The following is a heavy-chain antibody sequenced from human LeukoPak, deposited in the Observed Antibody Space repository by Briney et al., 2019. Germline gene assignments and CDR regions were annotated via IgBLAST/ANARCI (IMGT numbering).Heavy chain of an antibody. CDR2: IYYSGST. D-gene: IGHD5-18*01. CDR3: ANEGDTAMDY. CDR1: GGSISSSSYY. Sequence: SETLSLTCTVSGGSISSSSYYWGWIRQPPGKGLEWIGSIYYSGSTYYNPSLKSRVAISVDTSKNQFSLKLSSVTAADTAVYYCANEGDTAMDYWGQGTLVTVSS. V-gene: IGHV4-39*01. J-gene: IGHJ4*02.